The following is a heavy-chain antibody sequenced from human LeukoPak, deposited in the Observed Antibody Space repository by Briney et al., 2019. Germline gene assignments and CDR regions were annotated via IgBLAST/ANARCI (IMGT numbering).Heavy chain of an antibody. D-gene: IGHD2-21*02. CDR1: GYTFTSYD. J-gene: IGHJ6*02. V-gene: IGHV1-8*01. Sequence: ASVKVSCKASGYTFTSYDINWVRQATGQGLEWMGWMNPNSGNTGYAQKFQGRVTMTRNTSISTAYMELSSLRSEDTAVYYCARDLPIVVVTAHYGMDVWGQGTTVTVSS. CDR3: ARDLPIVVVTAHYGMDV. CDR2: MNPNSGNT.